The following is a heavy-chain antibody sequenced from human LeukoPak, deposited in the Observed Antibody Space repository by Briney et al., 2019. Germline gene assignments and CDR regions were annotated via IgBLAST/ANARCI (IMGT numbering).Heavy chain of an antibody. V-gene: IGHV4-59*01. D-gene: IGHD3-22*01. J-gene: IGHJ4*02. CDR2: IYYSGST. CDR3: ARGSWDYDSSGYPLI. CDR1: GGSISRYY. Sequence: SETLSLTCTVSGGSISRYYWSWMRQPPGKGLEWIGYIYYSGSTNYNPSLKSRVTISVDTSKNQFSLKLSSVTAADTAVYYCARGSWDYDSSGYPLIWGQGTLVTVSS.